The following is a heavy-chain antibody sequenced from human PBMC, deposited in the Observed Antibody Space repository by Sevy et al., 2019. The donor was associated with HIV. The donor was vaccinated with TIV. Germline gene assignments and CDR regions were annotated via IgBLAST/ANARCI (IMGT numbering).Heavy chain of an antibody. J-gene: IGHJ5*02. CDR2: ITFDGISD. Sequence: GGSLRLSCAASGFMFRTFGMHWVRQAPGKGLEWVAFITFDGISDYYADSVKGRFTISRDNSKSVLYLEMSSLRADDTAVYYCATDRYCSYTECYNWFDPWGQGTLVTVSS. D-gene: IGHD3-3*01. CDR1: GFMFRTFG. CDR3: ATDRYCSYTECYNWFDP. V-gene: IGHV3-30*02.